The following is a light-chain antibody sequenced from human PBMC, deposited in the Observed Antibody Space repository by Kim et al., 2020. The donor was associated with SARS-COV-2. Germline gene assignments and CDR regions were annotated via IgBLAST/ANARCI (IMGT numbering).Light chain of an antibody. CDR2: AAS. Sequence: DIQMTQSPSSLSASVGDRVTITCRASQYISNHLNWYQRKPGKAPELLIYAASSLQSGAPSRFSGSGSGTDFTLTISSLQPEDFATYYCQQSYDTPLTFGQGTRLEIK. CDR3: QQSYDTPLT. V-gene: IGKV1-39*01. CDR1: QYISNH. J-gene: IGKJ5*01.